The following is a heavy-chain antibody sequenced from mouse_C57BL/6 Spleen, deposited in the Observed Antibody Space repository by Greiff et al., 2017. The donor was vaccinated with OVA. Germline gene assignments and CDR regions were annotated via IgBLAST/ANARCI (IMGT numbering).Heavy chain of an antibody. CDR1: GYAFSSSW. CDR3: ARESAYSNFYLAWFAY. CDR2: IYPGDGDT. D-gene: IGHD2-5*01. V-gene: IGHV1-82*01. Sequence: VQLVESGPELVKPGASVKISCKASGYAFSSSWMNWVKQRPGKGLEWIGRIYPGDGDTNYNGKFKGKATLTADKSSSTAYMQLSSLTSEDSAVYFCARESAYSNFYLAWFAYWGQGTLVTVSA. J-gene: IGHJ3*01.